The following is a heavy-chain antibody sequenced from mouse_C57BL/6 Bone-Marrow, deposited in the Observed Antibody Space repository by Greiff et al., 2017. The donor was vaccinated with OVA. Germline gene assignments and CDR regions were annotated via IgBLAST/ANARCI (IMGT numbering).Heavy chain of an antibody. Sequence: VQLQQPGAELVMPGASVKLSCKASGYTFTSYWMHWVKQRPGQGLEWIGEIDPSDGYTNYNEKFKGKSTLTVDKSSRTAYMQLRSLTSEDSAVYYGARWGTAQASYYYAMDYWGQGTSVTVSS. CDR2: IDPSDGYT. CDR1: GYTFTSYW. CDR3: ARWGTAQASYYYAMDY. V-gene: IGHV1-69*01. D-gene: IGHD3-2*02. J-gene: IGHJ4*01.